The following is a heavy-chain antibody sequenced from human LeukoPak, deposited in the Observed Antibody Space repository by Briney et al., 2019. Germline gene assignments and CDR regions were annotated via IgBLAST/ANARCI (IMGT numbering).Heavy chain of an antibody. CDR2: IIPIFGTA. D-gene: IGHD3-16*02. Sequence: SVKVSCKASGGTFSSYAISWVRQAPGQGLEWMGGIIPIFGTANYAQKFQGRVTITADESTSTAYMELSSLRSEDTAVYYCAREVNDDYVWVSYRYTRGYFDYWGQGTLVTVSS. V-gene: IGHV1-69*13. CDR3: AREVNDDYVWVSYRYTRGYFDY. CDR1: GGTFSSYA. J-gene: IGHJ4*02.